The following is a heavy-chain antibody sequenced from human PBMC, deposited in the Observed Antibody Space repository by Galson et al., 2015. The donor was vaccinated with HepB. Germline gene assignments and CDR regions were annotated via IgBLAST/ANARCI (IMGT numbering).Heavy chain of an antibody. V-gene: IGHV3-48*02. CDR3: ARDRGGSGTYLSKFYDMDV. CDR2: IGSDYRSI. CDR1: GFTFSSYN. J-gene: IGHJ6*02. Sequence: LRLSCAASGFTFSSYNMNWVRQAPGKGLEWVSYIGSDYRSIYYADSVKGRFTISRDNAKNSLWLQMNSLRDEDTAIYYCARDRGGSGTYLSKFYDMDVWGQGTTVIVSS. D-gene: IGHD3-10*01.